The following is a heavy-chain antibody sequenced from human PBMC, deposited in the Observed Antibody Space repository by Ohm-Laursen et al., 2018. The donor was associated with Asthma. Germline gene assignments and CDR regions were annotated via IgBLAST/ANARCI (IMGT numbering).Heavy chain of an antibody. J-gene: IGHJ6*02. CDR2: ISGSGGTT. D-gene: IGHD3-3*01. V-gene: IGHV3-23*01. CDR1: GFTFSNY. CDR3: AKDFDGRFLEGSMDV. Sequence: SLRLSCAASGFTFSNYMSWVRQAPGKGLEWVSAISGSGGTTYYADSVKGRFTISRDNSKNTLSLQMNSLRAEDTAVYYCAKDFDGRFLEGSMDVWGQGTTVTVSS.